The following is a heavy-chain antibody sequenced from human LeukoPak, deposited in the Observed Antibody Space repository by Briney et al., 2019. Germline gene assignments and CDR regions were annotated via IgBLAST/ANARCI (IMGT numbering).Heavy chain of an antibody. D-gene: IGHD3-16*01. CDR3: ARSYGLGGNYFDY. CDR1: GYTFTGYY. CDR2: INPNSGGT. J-gene: IGHJ4*02. V-gene: IGHV1-2*02. Sequence: ASVKVSCKASGYTFTGYYMHWVRQAPGQGLEWMGWINPNSGGTNYAQKCQGRVTMTRDTSISTAYMELSRLRSDDTAVYYCARSYGLGGNYFDYWGQGTLVTVSS.